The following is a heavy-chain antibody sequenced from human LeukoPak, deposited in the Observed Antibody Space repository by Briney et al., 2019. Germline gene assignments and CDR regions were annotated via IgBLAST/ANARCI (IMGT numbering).Heavy chain of an antibody. CDR2: ISAYNGNT. D-gene: IGHD1-26*01. Sequence: ASVKVSCKASGYTFTSYGISWVRQAPGQGLEWMGWISAYNGNTNYAQKLQGRVTMTRDTSTSTVYMELSSLRSEDTAVYYCATFAQNSGSYVYYYYGMDVWGQGTTVTVSS. V-gene: IGHV1-18*01. J-gene: IGHJ6*02. CDR3: ATFAQNSGSYVYYYYGMDV. CDR1: GYTFTSYG.